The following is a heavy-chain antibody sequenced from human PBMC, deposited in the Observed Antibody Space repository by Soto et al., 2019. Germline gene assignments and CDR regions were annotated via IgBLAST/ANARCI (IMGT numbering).Heavy chain of an antibody. V-gene: IGHV3-23*01. CDR3: AKPSAYGDFAGSFDS. D-gene: IGHD4-17*01. CDR1: GFTFDNYA. J-gene: IGHJ4*02. CDR2: IGGRGGNT. Sequence: HPGGSLRLSCVASGFTFDNYAMNWVRQAPGRGLEWVSNIGGRGGNTVYADSMRGRFTISRDNSKNTVYLEMHNLRVEDSATYYCAKPSAYGDFAGSFDSWGQGTLVTVSS.